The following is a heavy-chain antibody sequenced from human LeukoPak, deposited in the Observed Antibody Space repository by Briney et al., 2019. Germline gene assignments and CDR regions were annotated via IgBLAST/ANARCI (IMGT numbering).Heavy chain of an antibody. V-gene: IGHV3-21*01. J-gene: IGHJ4*02. D-gene: IGHD3-10*01. CDR1: GFTFSSYS. CDR3: ARDKLWFGELPDY. Sequence: GRSLRLSCAASGFTFSSYSMNWVRQAPAKGLELVSSISSSSSYIYYADSVKGRSTISRDNAKNSLYLQMNSLRAEDTAVYYCARDKLWFGELPDYWGQGTLVTVSS. CDR2: ISSSSSYI.